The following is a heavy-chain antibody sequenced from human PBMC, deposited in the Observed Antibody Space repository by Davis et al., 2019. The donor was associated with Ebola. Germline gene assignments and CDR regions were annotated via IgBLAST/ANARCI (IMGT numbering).Heavy chain of an antibody. J-gene: IGHJ6*04. CDR2: ISSDSDYI. Sequence: GESLKISCAASGFTFSTYSMSWVRQAPGKGLEWVSSISSDSDYIYYADSAKGRFTISRDNAKNSLYLQMNSLRAEDTAVYYCARDGTYRMDVWGKGTTVTVSS. CDR3: ARDGTYRMDV. CDR1: GFTFSTYS. V-gene: IGHV3-21*01.